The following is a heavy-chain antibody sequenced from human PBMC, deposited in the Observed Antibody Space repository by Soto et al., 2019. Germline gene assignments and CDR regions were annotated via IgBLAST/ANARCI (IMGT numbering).Heavy chain of an antibody. CDR3: ARVLEWLLYGGDYYYGMDV. D-gene: IGHD3-3*01. V-gene: IGHV1-69*06. CDR2: IIPIFGTA. Sequence: AVKVSCKSSGGTFSSYAISWVRQAPGQGLEWMGGIIPIFGTANYAQKFQGRVTITADKSTSTAYMELSSLRSEDTAVYYGARVLEWLLYGGDYYYGMDVWGPGAMGTVSS. J-gene: IGHJ6*01. CDR1: GGTFSSYA.